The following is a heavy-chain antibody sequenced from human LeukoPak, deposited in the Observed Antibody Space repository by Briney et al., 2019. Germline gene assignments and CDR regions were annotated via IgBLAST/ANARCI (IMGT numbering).Heavy chain of an antibody. CDR1: GFAFSSYW. CDR2: VNQVGSDK. D-gene: IGHD6-19*01. V-gene: IGHV3-7*01. CDR3: ARGVFATGWYPDNFDF. Sequence: GGSLRLSCAASGFAFSSYWMSWVRQAPGKGLEWLANVNQVGSDKYYMDSVKGRFTISRDNAESSLDLQMNSLRAEDTAIYYCARGVFATGWYPDNFDFWGQGTLVTVSS. J-gene: IGHJ4*02.